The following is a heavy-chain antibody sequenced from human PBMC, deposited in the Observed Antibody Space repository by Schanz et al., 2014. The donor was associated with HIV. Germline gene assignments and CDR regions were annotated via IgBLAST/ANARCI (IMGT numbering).Heavy chain of an antibody. CDR2: IRYDGTNK. V-gene: IGHV3-33*01. J-gene: IGHJ5*02. Sequence: QVQLVESGGGVVQPGRSLRLSCAASGFIFSSYGMHWVRQVPGKGLEWVAVIRYDGTNKNYADSVKGRFTVSRDNSKNMLYLQMNSLRAEDTAVYYCAREYYSRNWNWFDPWGQGTLVTVSS. CDR3: AREYYSRNWNWFDP. CDR1: GFIFSSYG. D-gene: IGHD6-13*01.